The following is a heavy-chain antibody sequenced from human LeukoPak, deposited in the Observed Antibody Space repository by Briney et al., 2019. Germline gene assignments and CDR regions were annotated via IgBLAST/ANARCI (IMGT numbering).Heavy chain of an antibody. CDR2: IYPSDSDT. V-gene: IGHV5-51*01. D-gene: IGHD1-26*01. Sequence: GESLKISCQGSEYSFATYWIAWLRQMPGKGLEWMGIIYPSDSDTRYSPSFQGQVTISADKSIKTAYLQWSTLQASHPAMCHCASPLQDIVGATGFDYWGKGTLVTVSS. J-gene: IGHJ4*02. CDR1: EYSFATYW. CDR3: ASPLQDIVGATGFDY.